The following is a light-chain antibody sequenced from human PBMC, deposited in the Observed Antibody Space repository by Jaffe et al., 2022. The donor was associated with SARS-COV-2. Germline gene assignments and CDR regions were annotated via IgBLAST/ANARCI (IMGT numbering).Light chain of an antibody. V-gene: IGKV4-1*01. CDR1: QSVLYSSNNKNY. CDR2: WAS. CDR3: QQYYGIPYT. J-gene: IGKJ2*01. Sequence: DIVMTQSPDSLAVSLGERATINCKSSQSVLYSSNNKNYLAWYQQKPGQPPLLLIYWASTRGSGVPDRFSGSGSGTDFTLTISSLQAEDVAVYFCQQYYGIPYTFGQGTKLEIK.